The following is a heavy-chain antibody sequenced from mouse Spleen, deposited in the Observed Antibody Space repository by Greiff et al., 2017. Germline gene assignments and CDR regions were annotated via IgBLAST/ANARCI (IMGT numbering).Heavy chain of an antibody. D-gene: IGHD1-1*01. CDR2: IDPSDSET. V-gene: IGHV1-52*01. Sequence: QVQLQQPGAELVRPGSSVKLSCKASGYTFTSYWMHWVKQRPIQGLEWIGNIDPSDSETHYNQKFKDKATLTVDKSSSTAYMQLSSLTSEDSAVYYCASHGSSYGYAMDYWGQGTSVTVSS. CDR1: GYTFTSYW. J-gene: IGHJ4*01. CDR3: ASHGSSYGYAMDY.